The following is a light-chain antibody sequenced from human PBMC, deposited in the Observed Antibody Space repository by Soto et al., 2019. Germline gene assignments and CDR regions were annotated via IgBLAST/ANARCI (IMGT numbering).Light chain of an antibody. J-gene: IGLJ2*01. CDR3: AAWDDSLNGLV. CDR1: SSNIGNNA. Sequence: QSALTQPPSVSEAPRQRVTISCSGSSSNIGNNAVNWYQQLPGKAPKLLIYYDDLLPSGVSDRFSGSKSGTSASLAISGLQSEDEADYYCAAWDDSLNGLVFVGGTKLTVL. V-gene: IGLV1-36*01. CDR2: YDD.